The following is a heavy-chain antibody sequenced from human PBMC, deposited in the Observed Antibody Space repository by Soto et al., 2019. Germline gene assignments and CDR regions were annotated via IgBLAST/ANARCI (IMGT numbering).Heavy chain of an antibody. CDR1: GYTFTSYD. Sequence: GASVKVSCKASGYTFTSYDINWVRQATGQGLEWMGWMNPNSANTGYAQKFQGRVTMTRNTSISTAYMELTSLRSDDTAVYYCTRWLGYSSGADVWGQGTTVTVSS. D-gene: IGHD5-18*01. CDR3: TRWLGYSSGADV. J-gene: IGHJ6*02. V-gene: IGHV1-8*01. CDR2: MNPNSANT.